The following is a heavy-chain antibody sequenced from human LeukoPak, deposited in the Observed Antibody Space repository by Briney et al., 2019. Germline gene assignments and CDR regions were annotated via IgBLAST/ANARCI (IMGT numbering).Heavy chain of an antibody. CDR3: ARCRDSRGSSPIWFGELEYYFDY. J-gene: IGHJ4*02. CDR2: IIPIFGTA. Sequence: GSSVKGSCKASGGTFSSYAISWVRQAPGQGLEWMGGIIPIFGTANYAQKFQGRVTITADESTSTAYMELSSLRSEDTAVYYCARCRDSRGSSPIWFGELEYYFDYWGQGTLVTVSS. CDR1: GGTFSSYA. V-gene: IGHV1-69*01. D-gene: IGHD3-10*01.